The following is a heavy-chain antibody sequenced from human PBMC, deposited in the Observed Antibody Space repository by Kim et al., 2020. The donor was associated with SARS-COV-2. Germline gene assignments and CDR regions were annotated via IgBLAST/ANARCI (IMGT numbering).Heavy chain of an antibody. CDR1: GGSITSGDYY. CDR3: ARGSAVLVIERDYYYGMDV. CDR2: IYSSGST. D-gene: IGHD2-8*02. Sequence: SETLSLTCTVSGGSITSGDYYWSWIRQPPEKGLEWIACIYSSGSTYYNPSLKSRVTISVDTSKNQFSLKLNSVTAADTAVYYCARGSAVLVIERDYYYGMDVWGQGTTVSVS. V-gene: IGHV4-31*03. J-gene: IGHJ6*02.